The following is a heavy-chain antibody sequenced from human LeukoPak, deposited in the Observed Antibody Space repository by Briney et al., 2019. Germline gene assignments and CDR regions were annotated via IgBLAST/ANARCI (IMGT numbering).Heavy chain of an antibody. CDR3: ARGVELLWFGESQYFDY. CDR2: ISSSSSYI. J-gene: IGHJ4*02. CDR1: GFTFSSYS. V-gene: IGHV3-21*01. D-gene: IGHD3-10*01. Sequence: GGSLRLSCAASGFTFSSYSMNWVRQAPGKGLEWVSSISSSSSYIYYADSVKGRFTISRDNAKNSLYLQMNSLRAEDTAVYYCARGVELLWFGESQYFDYWGQGTLVTVSS.